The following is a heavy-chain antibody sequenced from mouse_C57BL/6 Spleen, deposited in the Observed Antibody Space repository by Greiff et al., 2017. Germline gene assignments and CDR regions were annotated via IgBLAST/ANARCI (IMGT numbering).Heavy chain of an antibody. V-gene: IGHV5-4*03. CDR1: GFTFSSYA. CDR2: ISDGGSYT. CDR3: ARASVYCSSPYYFDY. Sequence: EVMLVESGGGLVKPGGSLKLSCAASGFTFSSYAMSWVRQTPEKRLEWVATISDGGSYTYYPDNVKGRFTISRDNAKNNLNLQMSHLTSEDTAMYYCARASVYCSSPYYFDYWGQGTTLTVSS. J-gene: IGHJ2*01. D-gene: IGHD1-1*01.